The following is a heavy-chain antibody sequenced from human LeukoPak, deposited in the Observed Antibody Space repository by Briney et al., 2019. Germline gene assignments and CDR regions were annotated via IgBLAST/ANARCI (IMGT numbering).Heavy chain of an antibody. CDR1: GGTFSSYA. CDR3: ARDTYYGSGSSYNEDY. J-gene: IGHJ4*02. D-gene: IGHD3-10*01. Sequence: GASVKVSCKASGGTFSSYAISWVRQAPGQGLEWMGRIIPIFGTANYAQKFQGRVTITADKSTSTAYMELSSLRSEDTAVYYCARDTYYGSGSSYNEDYWGQGTLVTVSS. V-gene: IGHV1-69*06. CDR2: IIPIFGTA.